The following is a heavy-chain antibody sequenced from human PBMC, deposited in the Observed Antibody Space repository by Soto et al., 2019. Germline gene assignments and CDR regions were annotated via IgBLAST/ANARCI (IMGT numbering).Heavy chain of an antibody. CDR1: GYTFTSYG. CDR2: ISAYNGNT. CDR3: AREINDFWSGYFDP. D-gene: IGHD3-3*01. Sequence: GASVKVSCKASGYTFTSYGISWVRQAPGQGLEWMGWISAYNGNTNYAQKLQGRVTMTTDTSTSTAYMELRSLRSDDTAVYYCAREINDFWSGYFDPWGQGTLVTVSS. V-gene: IGHV1-18*01. J-gene: IGHJ5*02.